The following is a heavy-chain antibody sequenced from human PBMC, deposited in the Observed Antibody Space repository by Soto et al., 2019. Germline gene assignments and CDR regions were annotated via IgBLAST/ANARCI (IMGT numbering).Heavy chain of an antibody. D-gene: IGHD2-15*01. CDR3: AIVRLLVGYFDYYFDV. CDR1: GYTFTNYG. V-gene: IGHV1-18*01. J-gene: IGHJ6*03. CDR2: ISAYNGDT. Sequence: QVQLLQSGAEVKKPGASVKVSCKASGYTFTNYGITWVRQAPGQGLEWMGWISAYNGDTHYTQRLQGRVTMTRVTSTSTAYKELRVLSSDDTAVYYCAIVRLLVGYFDYYFDVWGKGTTVTVSS.